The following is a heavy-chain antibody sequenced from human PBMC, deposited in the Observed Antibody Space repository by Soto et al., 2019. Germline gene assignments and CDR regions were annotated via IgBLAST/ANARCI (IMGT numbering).Heavy chain of an antibody. CDR1: GFSLTTGGVG. J-gene: IGHJ6*02. V-gene: IGHV2-5*01. Sequence: QFTLKESGPTLVKPTQTLTLTCTFSGFSLTTGGVGVGWISQPPGRSLEWLAVIYWNDDRRRSPSLENRLTITKDTSKNQVVLTMTNMDPVDTATYYCIYRRASWDYHGLDVWGQGTPVTVSS. CDR2: IYWNDDR. D-gene: IGHD2-21*01. CDR3: IYRRASWDYHGLDV.